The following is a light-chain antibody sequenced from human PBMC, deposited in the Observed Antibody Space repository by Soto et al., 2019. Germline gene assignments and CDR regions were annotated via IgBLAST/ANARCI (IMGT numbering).Light chain of an antibody. CDR3: QQRSNWPPLT. CDR1: QSVGSY. Sequence: EIEVTQSPATLSLSPGERATLSCRTSQSVGSYLAWYQKKPGQAPKLPIYDASNRATGIPARFSGGGSGRDFTLTISSLEPEDFEVYYCQQRSNWPPLTFGGGTKVEI. CDR2: DAS. J-gene: IGKJ4*01. V-gene: IGKV3-11*02.